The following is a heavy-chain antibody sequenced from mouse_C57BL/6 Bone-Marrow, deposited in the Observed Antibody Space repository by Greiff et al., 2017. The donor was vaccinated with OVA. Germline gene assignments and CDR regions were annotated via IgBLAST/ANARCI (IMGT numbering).Heavy chain of an antibody. V-gene: IGHV5-4*01. CDR3: ARDYDYDFDY. CDR2: ISDGGSYT. CDR1: GFTFSSYA. J-gene: IGHJ2*01. Sequence: EVQLKESGGGLVKPGGSLKLSCAASGFTFSSYAMSWVRQTPEKRLEWVATISDGGSYTYYPDNVKGRFTISRDNAKNNLYLQMSHLKSEDTAMYYCARDYDYDFDYWGQGTTLTVSS. D-gene: IGHD2-4*01.